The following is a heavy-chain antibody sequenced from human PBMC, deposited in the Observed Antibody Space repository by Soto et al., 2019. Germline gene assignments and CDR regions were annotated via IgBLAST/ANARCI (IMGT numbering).Heavy chain of an antibody. D-gene: IGHD3-3*01. Sequence: ASVKVSCKASGGTFSSYAISWVRQAPGQGLEWMGGIIPIFGTANYAQKFQGRVTITADKSTSTAYMELSSLRSEDTAVYYCARSKEPSYDFWYCMDVWGQGTTVTVSS. CDR1: GGTFSSYA. CDR2: IIPIFGTA. V-gene: IGHV1-69*06. CDR3: ARSKEPSYDFWYCMDV. J-gene: IGHJ6*02.